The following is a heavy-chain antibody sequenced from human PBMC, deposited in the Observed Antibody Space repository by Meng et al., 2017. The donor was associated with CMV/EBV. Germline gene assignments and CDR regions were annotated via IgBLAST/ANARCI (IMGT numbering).Heavy chain of an antibody. Sequence: GSLRLSCTVSGGSISSSSYYWGWIRQPPGKGQEWIGSIYYSGSTYYNPSLKSRVTISVDTSKNQFSLKLSSVTAADTAVYYCARNPLKAHLGWELTNFDYWGQGTLVTVSS. J-gene: IGHJ4*02. V-gene: IGHV4-39*07. CDR3: ARNPLKAHLGWELTNFDY. CDR2: IYYSGST. D-gene: IGHD1-26*01. CDR1: GGSISSSSYY.